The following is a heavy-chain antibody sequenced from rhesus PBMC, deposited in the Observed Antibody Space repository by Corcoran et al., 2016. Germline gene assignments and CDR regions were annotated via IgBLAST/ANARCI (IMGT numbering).Heavy chain of an antibody. CDR1: GGSISDYYS. Sequence: HVQLQESGPGLVKPSETLSLPSAVFGGSISDYYSWSWLRQPPGPGLEWIGYIYGSGGGTNYNPSLKIRVTISRDTSKNQFSLKVSSVTAADTVVYYCARSSFYGHAEYFEFWGQGALVTVSS. J-gene: IGHJ1*01. D-gene: IGHD4-29*01. CDR3: ARSSFYGHAEYFEF. CDR2: IYGSGGGT. V-gene: IGHV4-106*01.